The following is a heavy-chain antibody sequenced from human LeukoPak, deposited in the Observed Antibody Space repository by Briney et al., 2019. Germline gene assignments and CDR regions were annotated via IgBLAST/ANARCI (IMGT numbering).Heavy chain of an antibody. CDR3: AKDVDSSGYYLSFDY. J-gene: IGHJ4*02. Sequence: GGSLTLSCAASGFTFSSYAMSWVRQAPGKGLECVSDISGSGGSTYYADSVNGRFTLSRDNSKNTLYLQMNSLRAEDTAVYYCAKDVDSSGYYLSFDYWGQGTLVTVSS. V-gene: IGHV3-23*01. CDR2: ISGSGGST. CDR1: GFTFSSYA. D-gene: IGHD3-22*01.